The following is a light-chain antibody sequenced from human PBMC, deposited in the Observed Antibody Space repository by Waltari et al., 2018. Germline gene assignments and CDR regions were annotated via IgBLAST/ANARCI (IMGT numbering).Light chain of an antibody. CDR1: QRFSCY. V-gene: IGKV3-11*01. Sequence: DIVLTQSPVTRSLSPGERATLPRRASQRFSCYLVWYQQKPGQAPRRPIYDASNRATGTPASFSGSGSGTDFTHTITSLEPEDSVVYYCQHRHSWPLTFGQETRLEIK. CDR3: QHRHSWPLT. CDR2: DAS. J-gene: IGKJ5*01.